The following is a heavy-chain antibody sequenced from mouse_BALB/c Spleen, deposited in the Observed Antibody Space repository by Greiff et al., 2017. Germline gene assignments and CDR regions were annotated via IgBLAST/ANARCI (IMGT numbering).Heavy chain of an antibody. CDR1: GYTFTSYW. V-gene: IGHV1-7*01. CDR2: INPSTGYT. Sequence: VQLQQSGAELAKPGASVKMSCKASGYTFTSYWMHWVKQRPGQGLEWIGYINPSTGYTEYNQKFKDKATLTADKFSSTAYMQLSSLTSEDSAVYYCARSYYGSSEYYFDYWGQGTTLTVSS. CDR3: ARSYYGSSEYYFDY. D-gene: IGHD1-1*01. J-gene: IGHJ2*01.